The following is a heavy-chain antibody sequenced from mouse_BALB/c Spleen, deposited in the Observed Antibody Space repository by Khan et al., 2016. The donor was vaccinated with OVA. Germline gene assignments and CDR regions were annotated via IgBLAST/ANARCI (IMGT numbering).Heavy chain of an antibody. D-gene: IGHD1-3*01. CDR2: INTYTGEP. J-gene: IGHJ1*01. CDR1: GYTFTNYG. CDR3: ARSSSYWYSDV. Sequence: QIQLVQSGPELKKPGETVKISCKASGYTFTNYGMNWVKQAPGKGLKWMGWINTYTGEPTYADDFKGRFVFSLETSASTAYLQISNLKNEDMSTSFCARSSSYWYSDVWGAGTTVTVSS. V-gene: IGHV9-1*02.